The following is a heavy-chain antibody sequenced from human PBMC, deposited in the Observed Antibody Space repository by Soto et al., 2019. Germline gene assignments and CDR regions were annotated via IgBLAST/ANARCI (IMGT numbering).Heavy chain of an antibody. D-gene: IGHD3-22*01. CDR3: DRAEHDSSGYYRENYYHYGMDV. CDR2: SYYSGST. V-gene: IGHV4-30-4*01. J-gene: IGHJ6*02. CDR1: GGSISSGDYY. Sequence: QVQLQESGPGLVKPSQTLSLTCTVSGGSISSGDYYWSWIRQPPGKVLEWIGYSYYSGSTYYNPCLNRQVTIAVDTSKNQFSLKLSSVTAAYTAVYYCDRAEHDSSGYYRENYYHYGMDVWGQGTTVTVSS.